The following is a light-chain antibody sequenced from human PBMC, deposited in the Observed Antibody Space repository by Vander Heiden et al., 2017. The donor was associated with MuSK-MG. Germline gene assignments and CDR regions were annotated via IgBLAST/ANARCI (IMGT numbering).Light chain of an antibody. CDR3: QQSYSTLFT. Sequence: DIQPTQSPSSLSASVGDRVTITCRASQSISSYLNWYQQKPGKAPKLLIYAASSLQSGVPSRFSGSGSGTDFTLTISSLQPEDFATYYCQQSYSTLFTCGHGTKVDIK. J-gene: IGKJ3*01. CDR1: QSISSY. CDR2: AAS. V-gene: IGKV1-39*01.